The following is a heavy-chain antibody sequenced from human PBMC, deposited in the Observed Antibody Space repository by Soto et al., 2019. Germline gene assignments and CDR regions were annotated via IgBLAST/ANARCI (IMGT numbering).Heavy chain of an antibody. J-gene: IGHJ4*02. CDR3: AKSAPMDAGDKYYYDF. CDR1: GGTFSTFG. Sequence: SVKVSCKASGGTFSTFGISWVLQAPGQGLEWMGGIIPFFGTARYSQKFEDRITITADESTNTVYMDLRSLTSEDTAIYYCAKSAPMDAGDKYYYDFWGQGALVTVSS. V-gene: IGHV1-69*13. D-gene: IGHD4-17*01. CDR2: IIPFFGTA.